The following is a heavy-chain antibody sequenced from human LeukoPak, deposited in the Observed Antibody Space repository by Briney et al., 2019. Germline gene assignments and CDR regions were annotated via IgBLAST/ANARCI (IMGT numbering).Heavy chain of an antibody. CDR1: GFTFSSYG. Sequence: GGSLRLSCAASGFTFSSYGMHWVRQAPGKGLEWVAFIRYDGSNKYYADSVKGRFTISRDNSKNTLYLQMNSLRAEDTAVYYCANSAIFGVVILGAFDIWDQGTMVTVSS. CDR3: ANSAIFGVVILGAFDI. J-gene: IGHJ3*02. D-gene: IGHD3-3*01. V-gene: IGHV3-30*02. CDR2: IRYDGSNK.